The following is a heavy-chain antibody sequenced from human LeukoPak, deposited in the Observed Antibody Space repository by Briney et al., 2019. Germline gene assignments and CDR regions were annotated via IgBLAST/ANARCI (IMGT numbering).Heavy chain of an antibody. D-gene: IGHD2-2*01. CDR1: GGTFSRYG. CDR3: ASSGVVVPAAMLSWWFDP. V-gene: IGHV1-69*01. CDR2: IIPIFGTA. J-gene: IGHJ5*02. Sequence: GSSVKVSCKASGGTFSRYGISWVRQAPGQGLEWMGGIIPIFGTANYAQKFQGRVTITADESTSTAYMELSSLRSEDTAVYYCASSGVVVPAAMLSWWFDPWGQGTLVTVSS.